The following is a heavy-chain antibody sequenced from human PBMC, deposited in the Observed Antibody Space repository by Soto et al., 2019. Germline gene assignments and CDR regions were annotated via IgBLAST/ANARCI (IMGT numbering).Heavy chain of an antibody. CDR3: ARLGTHYYYYYYMDV. D-gene: IGHD1-7*01. Sequence: SVKVSCKASGGTFSSYTISWVRQAPGQGLEWMGRIIPILGIATYAQKFQGRVTITADKSTSTAYMELSSLRSEDTAVYYCARLGTHYYYYYYMDVWGKGTTVTVSS. J-gene: IGHJ6*03. CDR2: IIPILGIA. V-gene: IGHV1-69*02. CDR1: GGTFSSYT.